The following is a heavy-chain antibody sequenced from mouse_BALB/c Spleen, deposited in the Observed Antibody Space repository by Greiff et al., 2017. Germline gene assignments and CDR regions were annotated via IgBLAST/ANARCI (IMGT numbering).Heavy chain of an antibody. Sequence: EVNVVESGGGLVKPGGSLKLSCAASGFTFSDYYMYWVRQTPEKRLEWVATISDGGSYTYYPDSVKGRFTISRDNAKNNLYLQMSSLKSEDTAMYYCARDPVYYDSWFAYWGQGTLVTVSA. CDR3: ARDPVYYDSWFAY. CDR1: GFTFSDYY. CDR2: ISDGGSYT. J-gene: IGHJ3*01. D-gene: IGHD2-4*01. V-gene: IGHV5-4*02.